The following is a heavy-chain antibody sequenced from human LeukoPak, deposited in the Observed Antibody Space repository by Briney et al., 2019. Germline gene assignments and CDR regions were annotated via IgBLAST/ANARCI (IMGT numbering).Heavy chain of an antibody. CDR3: ARGSNYGSGSYFRISRSAGSWYFDL. J-gene: IGHJ2*01. D-gene: IGHD3-10*01. Sequence: PSETLSLTCAVYGGSFSGYYWSWIRQPPGKGLEWIGEINHSGSTNYNPSLKSRVTISVDTSKNQFSLKLSSVTAADTAVYYCARGSNYGSGSYFRISRSAGSWYFDLWGRGTLVTVSS. CDR1: GGSFSGYY. CDR2: INHSGST. V-gene: IGHV4-34*01.